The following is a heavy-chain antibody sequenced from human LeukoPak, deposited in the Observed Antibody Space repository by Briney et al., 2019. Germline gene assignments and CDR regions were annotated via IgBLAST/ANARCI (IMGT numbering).Heavy chain of an antibody. J-gene: IGHJ5*02. Sequence: SETLSLTCAVYGGSFSGYYWSWICQPPGKGLEWIGEINHSGSTNYNPSLKSRVTISVDTSKNQFSLKLSSVTAADTAVYYCARGRDYYDSTPDFDPWGQGTLVTVSS. CDR1: GGSFSGYY. CDR2: INHSGST. CDR3: ARGRDYYDSTPDFDP. V-gene: IGHV4-34*01. D-gene: IGHD3-22*01.